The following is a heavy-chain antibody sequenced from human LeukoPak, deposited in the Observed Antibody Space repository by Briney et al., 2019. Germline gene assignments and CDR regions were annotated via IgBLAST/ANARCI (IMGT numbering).Heavy chain of an antibody. CDR2: IYPGDSAT. D-gene: IGHD1-26*01. CDR3: ARQDGSYFDY. J-gene: IGHJ4*02. CDR1: GXSFTSYW. Sequence: GESLKISCKGSGXSFTSYWIVWVRQMPGNGVEWMGIIYPGDSATRYSPSFQGQVTLSADKAISTAFLQWSSLKASDTAMYFCARQDGSYFDYWGQGTLVTVSS. V-gene: IGHV5-51*01.